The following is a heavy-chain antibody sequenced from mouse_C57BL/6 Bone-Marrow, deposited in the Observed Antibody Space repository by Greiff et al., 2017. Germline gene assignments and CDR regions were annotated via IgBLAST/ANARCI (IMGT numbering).Heavy chain of an antibody. CDR2: IYPGSGST. CDR1: GYTFTSYW. Sequence: QVQLQQPGAELVKPGASVKMSCKASGYTFTSYWITWVKQRPGQGLEWIGDIYPGSGSTNYNEKFKSKATLTVDQSSSTAYMQLNSLTSEDSAVYYCARSYYYGSSLDYWGQGTTLTVSS. D-gene: IGHD1-1*01. V-gene: IGHV1-55*01. J-gene: IGHJ2*01. CDR3: ARSYYYGSSLDY.